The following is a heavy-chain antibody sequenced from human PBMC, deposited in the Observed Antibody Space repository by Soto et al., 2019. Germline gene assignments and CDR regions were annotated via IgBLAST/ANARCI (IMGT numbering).Heavy chain of an antibody. CDR1: GFTFSSYA. Sequence: GGSLRLSCAASGFTFSSYAMHWVRQAPGKGLEWVAVISYDGSNKYYADSVKGRFTISRDNSKNTLYLQMNSLRAEDTAVYYCARSLGSSWRNAFDIWGQGTMVTVSS. CDR2: ISYDGSNK. V-gene: IGHV3-30-3*01. D-gene: IGHD6-13*01. CDR3: ARSLGSSWRNAFDI. J-gene: IGHJ3*02.